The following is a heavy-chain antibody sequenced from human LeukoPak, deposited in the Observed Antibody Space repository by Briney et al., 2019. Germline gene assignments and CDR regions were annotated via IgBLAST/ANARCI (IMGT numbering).Heavy chain of an antibody. CDR2: IHYSGII. CDR1: GGSISRSSYY. Sequence: SETLSLTCTVSGGSISRSSYYWGCIRQPPGKWLEWIGSIHYSGIIYYNPSLKSRVTISVDTSKNHFSLKLSSVPAADTAVYYCARHQEVDFDLWGRGTLVTVSS. V-gene: IGHV4-39*01. CDR3: ARHQEVDFDL. J-gene: IGHJ2*01.